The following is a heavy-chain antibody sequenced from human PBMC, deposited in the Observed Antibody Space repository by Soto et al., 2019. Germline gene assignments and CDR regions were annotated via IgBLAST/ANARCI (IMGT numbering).Heavy chain of an antibody. J-gene: IGHJ4*02. CDR1: GGSISSSSSYY. CDR3: ARHRSRWLGADY. Sequence: PSETLSLTCTVSGGSISSSSSYYWGWIRQPPGKGLEWIGTIYYSGSTYYNPSLKSRLTISVDTSTNHFSLKLKLTSVTAADTAVYYCARHRSRWLGADYWGQGTLVTVS. CDR2: IYYSGST. V-gene: IGHV4-39*01. D-gene: IGHD6-19*01.